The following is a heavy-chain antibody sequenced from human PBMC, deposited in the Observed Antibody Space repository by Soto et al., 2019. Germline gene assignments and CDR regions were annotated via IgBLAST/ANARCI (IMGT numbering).Heavy chain of an antibody. J-gene: IGHJ6*02. V-gene: IGHV1-3*01. CDR1: GDRFTSYA. CDR3: ARDPSYYGMDV. CDR2: INAGNGNT. Sequence: ETSVKLSCKACGDRFTSYAMHWVRQAPGQRLEWMGWINAGNGNTKYSQKFQGRVTITRDTSASTAYMELSSLRSEDTAVYYCARDPSYYGMDVWGQGTTVTVSS.